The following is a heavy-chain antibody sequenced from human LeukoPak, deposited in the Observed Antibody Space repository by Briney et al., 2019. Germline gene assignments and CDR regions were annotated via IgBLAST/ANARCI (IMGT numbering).Heavy chain of an antibody. J-gene: IGHJ4*02. CDR1: GGSISSSSYY. CDR3: AREVGATTWFPH. CDR2: IYYSGST. V-gene: IGHV4-39*01. D-gene: IGHD1-26*01. Sequence: SETLSLTCTVSGGSISSSSYYWGWIRQPPGKGLEWIGSIYYSGSTYYNPSLKSRVTISVDTSKNQFSLKLSSVTAADTGVYYCAREVGATTWFPHWGQGTLVTVSS.